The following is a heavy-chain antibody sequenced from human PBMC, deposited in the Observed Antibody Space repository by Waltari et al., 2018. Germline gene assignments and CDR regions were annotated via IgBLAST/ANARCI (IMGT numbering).Heavy chain of an antibody. D-gene: IGHD6-6*01. J-gene: IGHJ4*02. CDR2: IYYRGST. V-gene: IGHV4-39*01. Sequence: QLQLQESGPGLVKPSETLSLTCTVSGGSISSSSYYWGWIRQPPGKGRGWSGSIYYRGSTYDSPSLKSRVTIAVDTSKNQFSLKLSSVTAADTAVYYCARIIAARLLFDYWGQGTLVTVSS. CDR1: GGSISSSSYY. CDR3: ARIIAARLLFDY.